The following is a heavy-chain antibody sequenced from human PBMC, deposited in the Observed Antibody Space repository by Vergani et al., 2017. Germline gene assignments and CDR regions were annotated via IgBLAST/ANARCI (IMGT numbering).Heavy chain of an antibody. D-gene: IGHD5-18*01. V-gene: IGHV3-30*03. CDR3: ARDSPIQLWLGGYYYYYGMDV. CDR2: ISYDGDRR. Sequence: QVQLVESGGNVVQSGTSLRLSCAASGFSFGSYGMHWVRQSPGKGLEWVAMISYDGDRRDYGDFAKGRFTISRDSSKTVYLQMNSLRVEDTAMYYCARDSPIQLWLGGYYYYYGMDVWGQGTTVTVSS. J-gene: IGHJ6*02. CDR1: GFSFGSYG.